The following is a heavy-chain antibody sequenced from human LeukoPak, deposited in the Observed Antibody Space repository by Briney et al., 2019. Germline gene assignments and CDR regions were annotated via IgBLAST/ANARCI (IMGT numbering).Heavy chain of an antibody. D-gene: IGHD5-18*01. Sequence: SETLSLTCTVSGGSIIIYYWSWIRQPPRKGLEWIGYIYYSGSTNYNPSLKSRVTISVDTSKNQFSLKLSSVTAADTAVYYCARRRGYSLDYWGQGTLVTVSS. CDR1: GGSIIIYY. V-gene: IGHV4-59*08. J-gene: IGHJ4*02. CDR2: IYYSGST. CDR3: ARRRGYSLDY.